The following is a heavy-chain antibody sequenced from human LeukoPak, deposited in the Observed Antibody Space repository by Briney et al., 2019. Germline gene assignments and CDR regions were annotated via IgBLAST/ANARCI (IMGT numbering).Heavy chain of an antibody. CDR3: ARVYCSGGSCYLSDY. Sequence: SQTLSLTCTVSGGSISSGDYYWSWIRQPPGKGLEWIGYIYYSGSTYYNPSLKSRVTISVDTSKNQFSLKLSSVTAADTAVYYCARVYCSGGSCYLSDYWGQGTLVTVSS. D-gene: IGHD2-15*01. J-gene: IGHJ4*02. CDR2: IYYSGST. CDR1: GGSISSGDYY. V-gene: IGHV4-30-4*01.